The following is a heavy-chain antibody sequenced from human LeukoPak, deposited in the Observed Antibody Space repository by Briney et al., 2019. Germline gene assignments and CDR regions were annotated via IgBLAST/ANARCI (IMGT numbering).Heavy chain of an antibody. J-gene: IGHJ5*02. V-gene: IGHV1-46*01. D-gene: IGHD6-19*01. CDR2: INPSGGST. CDR1: GYTFTSYY. CDR3: ARGISAVASPWSGNGGGFDP. Sequence: ASVKVSCKASGYTFTSYYMHWVRQAPGQGLEWMGIINPSGGSTSYAQKFQGRVTMTRDTSTSTVYMELSSLRSEDTAVYYCARGISAVASPWSGNGGGFDPWGQGTLVTVSS.